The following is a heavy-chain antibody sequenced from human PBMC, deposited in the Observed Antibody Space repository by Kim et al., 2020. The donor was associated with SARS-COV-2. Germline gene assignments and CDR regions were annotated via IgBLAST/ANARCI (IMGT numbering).Heavy chain of an antibody. V-gene: IGHV4-39*01. J-gene: IGHJ4*02. D-gene: IGHD6-25*01. CDR2: IYYSGST. Sequence: SETLSLTCTVSGGSISSSSYYWGWIRQPPGKGLEWIGSIYYSGSTYYNPSLKSRVTISVDTSKNQFSLKMSSVTAADTAVDYCARRKRSALDYWGQGNMV. CDR3: ARRKRSALDY. CDR1: GGSISSSSYY.